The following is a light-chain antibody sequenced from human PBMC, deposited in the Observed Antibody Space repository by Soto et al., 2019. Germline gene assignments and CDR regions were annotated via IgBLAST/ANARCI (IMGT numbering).Light chain of an antibody. CDR1: SSDVGGYNY. Sequence: QSALTQPASVSGSPGQSITISCTGTSSDVGGYNYVSWYQQHPGKAPKLMIYEVSNRPSGVPDRFSGSKSGNTASLTVSGLQAEDEGDYYCCSYGGGNNFYVFGTGTQLTVL. CDR3: CSYGGGNNFYV. CDR2: EVS. J-gene: IGLJ1*01. V-gene: IGLV2-8*01.